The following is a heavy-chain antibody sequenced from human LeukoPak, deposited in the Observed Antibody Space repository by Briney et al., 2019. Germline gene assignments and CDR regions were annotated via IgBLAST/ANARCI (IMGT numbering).Heavy chain of an antibody. J-gene: IGHJ4*02. V-gene: IGHV3-21*01. D-gene: IGHD2-2*01. Sequence: VGSLINSCTASGFTFSSYSMNWVRQPPAKGLEGLSSISSSSSYIYYADSVKGRFTFSRDNAKNSLYLQMNRLRAEDTAVYYCARGYCRSTSSSELGHYWGQGTLVTVSS. CDR2: ISSSSSYI. CDR3: ARGYCRSTSSSELGHY. CDR1: GFTFSSYS.